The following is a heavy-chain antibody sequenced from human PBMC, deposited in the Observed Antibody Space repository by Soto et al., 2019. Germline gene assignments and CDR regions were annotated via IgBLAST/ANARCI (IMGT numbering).Heavy chain of an antibody. CDR3: ARDLKDSYADFIVVVPAASYYGMDV. CDR1: GGTFSSYA. CDR2: IIPIFGTA. V-gene: IGHV1-69*01. J-gene: IGHJ6*02. Sequence: QVQLVQSGAEVKKPGSSVKVSCKASGGTFSSYAISWVRQAPGQGLEWMGGIIPIFGTANYAQKSQGRVTITADESTSTAYMELSSLRSEDTAVYYCARDLKDSYADFIVVVPAASYYGMDVWGQGTTVPVSS. D-gene: IGHD2-2*01.